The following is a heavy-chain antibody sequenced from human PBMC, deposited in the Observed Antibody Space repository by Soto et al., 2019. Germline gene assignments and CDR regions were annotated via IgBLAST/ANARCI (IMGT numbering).Heavy chain of an antibody. V-gene: IGHV3-33*01. CDR2: IWYDGSNK. CDR1: GFTFSSYG. Sequence: QVQLVESGGGVVQPGRSLRLSCAASGFTFSSYGMHWVRQAPGKGLEWVAVIWYDGSNKYYADSVKGRFTISRDNSKNTLYLQMNSLRAEDTAVYYCARADYYGSGSYQTPYYYYYYMDVWGKGTTVTVSS. D-gene: IGHD3-10*01. J-gene: IGHJ6*03. CDR3: ARADYYGSGSYQTPYYYYYYMDV.